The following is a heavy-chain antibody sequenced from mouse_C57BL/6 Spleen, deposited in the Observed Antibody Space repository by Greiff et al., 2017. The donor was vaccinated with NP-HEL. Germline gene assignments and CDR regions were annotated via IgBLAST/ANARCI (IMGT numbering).Heavy chain of an antibody. J-gene: IGHJ4*01. CDR2: ISSGSSTI. D-gene: IGHD1-1*01. V-gene: IGHV5-17*01. Sequence: EVMLVESGGGLVKPGGSLKLSCAASGFTFSDYGMHWVRQAPEKGLEWVAYISSGSSTIYYADTVKGRFTISRDNAKNTLFLQMTSLRSEDTAMYYCARELLRYAMDYWGQGTSVTVSS. CDR3: ARELLRYAMDY. CDR1: GFTFSDYG.